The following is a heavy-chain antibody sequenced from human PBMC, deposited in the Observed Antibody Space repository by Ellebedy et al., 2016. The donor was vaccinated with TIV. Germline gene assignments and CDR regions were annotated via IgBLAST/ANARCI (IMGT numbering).Heavy chain of an antibody. CDR1: GYTFTSYF. D-gene: IGHD3-22*01. CDR3: ARGDNYYFDSSGYCYSY. Sequence: ASVKVSCKASGYTFTSYFLYWVRQAPGQGLEWMGIINPTSGSSNYAQKFQGRVTMTGDTSTSTVYMELSSLRSEDTAVYYCARGDNYYFDSSGYCYSYWGQGTLVTVSS. V-gene: IGHV1-46*01. J-gene: IGHJ4*02. CDR2: INPTSGSS.